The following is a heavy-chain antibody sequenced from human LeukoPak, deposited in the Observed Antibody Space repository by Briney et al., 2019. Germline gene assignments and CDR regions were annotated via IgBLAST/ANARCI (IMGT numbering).Heavy chain of an antibody. J-gene: IGHJ4*02. CDR1: GFTFSSYA. CDR2: ISGSGGST. V-gene: IGHV3-23*01. D-gene: IGHD3-3*01. CDR3: AQDPTIFGVAVFDY. Sequence: GGPLRLSCAASGFTFSSYAMSWVRQAPGKGLEWVSAISGSGGSTNYADSVKGRFTISRDNSKNTLYLQMNSLRAEDTAVYYCAQDPTIFGVAVFDYWGQGTLVTVSS.